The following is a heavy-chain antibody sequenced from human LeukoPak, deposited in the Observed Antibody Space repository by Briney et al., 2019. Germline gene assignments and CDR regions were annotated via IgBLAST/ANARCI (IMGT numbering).Heavy chain of an antibody. V-gene: IGHV4-59*01. CDR3: AREDPQTTVPEGMDV. Sequence: PSETLSLTCTVSGGSISYYYWSWIRQSPGKGLEWIGYIYYSGATNYNPSLKSRVTISVDTSKNQFSLQLRSVTAADTAVYYCAREDPQTTVPEGMDVWGQGTTVTVSS. CDR1: GGSISYYY. CDR2: IYYSGAT. D-gene: IGHD4-17*01. J-gene: IGHJ6*02.